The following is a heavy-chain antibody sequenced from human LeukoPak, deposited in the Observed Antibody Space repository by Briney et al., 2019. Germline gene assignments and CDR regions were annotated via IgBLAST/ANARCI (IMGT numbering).Heavy chain of an antibody. J-gene: IGHJ4*02. CDR1: GYSISSGYW. Sequence: SETLSLTCAVSGYSISSGYWWSWVRQPPGKGLEWIGEDHHTGRTNYNPSLKSRVAISVDKSKNQFSLKLTSVTAADTAVYYCARNGDYSADSWGQGTLLTVSS. V-gene: IGHV4-4*02. CDR2: DHHTGRT. D-gene: IGHD4-17*01. CDR3: ARNGDYSADS.